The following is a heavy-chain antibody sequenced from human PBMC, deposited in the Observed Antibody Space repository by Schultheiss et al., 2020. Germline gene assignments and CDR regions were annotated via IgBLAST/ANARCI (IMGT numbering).Heavy chain of an antibody. CDR3: AKAAAWGYHNYFDY. Sequence: GGSLRLSCAASGFTFNIYAMHWVRQAPGKGLQWVSSISSSSSYIYYADSVKGRFTISRDNAKNSLYLQMNSLRAEDTAVYYCAKAAAWGYHNYFDYWGQGTLVTVSS. J-gene: IGHJ4*02. V-gene: IGHV3-21*04. CDR2: ISSSSSYI. D-gene: IGHD2-15*01. CDR1: GFTFNIYA.